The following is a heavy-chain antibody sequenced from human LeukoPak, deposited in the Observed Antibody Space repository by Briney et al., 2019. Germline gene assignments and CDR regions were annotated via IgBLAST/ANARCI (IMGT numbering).Heavy chain of an antibody. CDR3: VKDLVAASENVRGWYPMDY. Sequence: PGGSLRLSCAASGFTLAEYTMHWVRQAPGKGLEWVSLISWNGARIHYGDSVEGRFTISRDNSKNSLYLQMNSLRTEDTALYYCVKDLVAASENVRGWYPMDYWGQGTLVTVSS. CDR2: ISWNGARI. J-gene: IGHJ4*02. D-gene: IGHD6-19*01. CDR1: GFTLAEYT. V-gene: IGHV3-43*01.